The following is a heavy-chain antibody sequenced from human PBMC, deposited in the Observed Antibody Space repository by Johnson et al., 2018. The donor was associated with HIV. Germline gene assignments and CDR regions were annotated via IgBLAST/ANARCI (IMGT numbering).Heavy chain of an antibody. CDR1: GFTFSSYG. V-gene: IGHV3-30*02. CDR3: ARDIAEYYYDSSAYYDAFDV. CDR2: IRYDGSNK. J-gene: IGHJ3*01. D-gene: IGHD3-22*01. Sequence: QVQLVESGGGLVQPWGSLRLSCAASGFTFSSYGMHWVRQAPGKGLEWVAFIRYDGSNKYYADSVKGRFTISRDNSKNTLYLQMNSLRAEDTAVYYCARDIAEYYYDSSAYYDAFDVWGQGTVVTVSS.